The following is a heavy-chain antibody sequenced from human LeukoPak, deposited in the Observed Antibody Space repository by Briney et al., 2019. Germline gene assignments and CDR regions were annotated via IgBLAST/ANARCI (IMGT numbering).Heavy chain of an antibody. CDR3: ARRYCSGGSCYLQGDWFDP. J-gene: IGHJ5*02. CDR2: IYPGDSDT. D-gene: IGHD2-15*01. Sequence: GESLKISCKGSGYSFTSYWIGWVRQMPGKGLEWMGIIYPGDSDTRYSPSFQGQVTISADKSISTAYLQWSSLKASDTAMYYCARRYCSGGSCYLQGDWFDPWGQGTLVTVSS. CDR1: GYSFTSYW. V-gene: IGHV5-51*01.